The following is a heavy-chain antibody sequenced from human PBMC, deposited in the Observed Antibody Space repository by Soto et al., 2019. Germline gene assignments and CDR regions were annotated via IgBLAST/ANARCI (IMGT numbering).Heavy chain of an antibody. D-gene: IGHD6-6*01. CDR3: ARWLKYSSSLDY. J-gene: IGHJ4*02. CDR2: INAGNGDT. Sequence: ASVKVSCKASGYTFTSYPMHWVLQAPGQGLEWMGWINAGNGDTKYSQKFQGRVTITADESTSTAYMELSSLRSEDTAVYYCARWLKYSSSLDYWGQGTLVTVSS. V-gene: IGHV1-3*01. CDR1: GYTFTSYP.